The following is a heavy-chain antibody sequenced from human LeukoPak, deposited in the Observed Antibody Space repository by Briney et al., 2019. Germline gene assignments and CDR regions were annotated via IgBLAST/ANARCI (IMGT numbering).Heavy chain of an antibody. CDR3: ARDLGGEGYSGSYYLAY. CDR2: IIPIFGTA. D-gene: IGHD1-26*01. J-gene: IGHJ4*02. Sequence: ASVKVSCKASGGTFSSYAISWVRQAPGQGLEWMGGIIPIFGTANYAQKFQGRVTMTTDTSTSTAYMELRSLRSDDMAVYYCARDLGGEGYSGSYYLAYWGQGTLVTVSS. CDR1: GGTFSSYA. V-gene: IGHV1-69*05.